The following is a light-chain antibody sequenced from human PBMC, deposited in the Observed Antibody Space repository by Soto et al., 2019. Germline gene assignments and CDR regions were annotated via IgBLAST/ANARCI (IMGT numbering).Light chain of an antibody. V-gene: IGKV3-11*01. CDR3: QQRSNWPTT. Sequence: EIVLTQSPATLSLSPGERATLSCRASQSVSSYLAWYQQKPGQAPRLLIYDASNRATGIPARFSGSGSGTDFTLPISSLEPEDFAVYYCQQRSNWPTTFGQVTKLEIK. J-gene: IGKJ2*01. CDR1: QSVSSY. CDR2: DAS.